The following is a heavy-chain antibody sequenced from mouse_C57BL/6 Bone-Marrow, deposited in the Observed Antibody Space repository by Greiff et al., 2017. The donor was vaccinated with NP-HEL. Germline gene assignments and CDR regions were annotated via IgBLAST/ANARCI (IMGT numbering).Heavy chain of an antibody. D-gene: IGHD1-1*01. CDR1: GYTFTNYW. Sequence: QVHVKQSGAELVRPGTSVKMSCKASGYTFTNYWIGWAKQRPGHGLEWIGDIYTGGGYTNYNEKFKGKATMTADKSSSTAYMQFSSLTSEDSAIYYCARWITTVGAGDYFDYWGQGTTLTVSS. V-gene: IGHV1-63*01. CDR2: IYTGGGYT. J-gene: IGHJ2*01. CDR3: ARWITTVGAGDYFDY.